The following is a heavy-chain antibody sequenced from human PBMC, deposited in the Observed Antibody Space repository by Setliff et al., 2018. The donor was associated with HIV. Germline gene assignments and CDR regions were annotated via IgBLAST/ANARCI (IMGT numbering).Heavy chain of an antibody. D-gene: IGHD6-19*01. CDR2: VSYSGST. Sequence: PSETLSLTCSVSGDSISTGTYYWGWIRQPPGKGLEWIGSVSYSGSTYYNPSLKSRVTISVDTSKDQFSLKLTSLTAADTAVYYCARSSMAGFDYWGQGKLVTVSS. CDR1: GDSISTGTYY. CDR3: ARSSMAGFDY. J-gene: IGHJ4*02. V-gene: IGHV4-39*07.